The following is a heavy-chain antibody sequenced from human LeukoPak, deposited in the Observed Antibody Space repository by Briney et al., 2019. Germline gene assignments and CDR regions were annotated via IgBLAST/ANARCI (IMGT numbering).Heavy chain of an antibody. Sequence: SETLSLTCTVSGGSISSYYWSWIRQPPGKGLEWIGYIYYSGSTNYNPSLKSRVTISVDTSKNQFSLKLSSVTAAVTAVYYCARSLWFGEWWFDPWGQGTLVTVSS. J-gene: IGHJ5*02. V-gene: IGHV4-59*01. D-gene: IGHD3-10*01. CDR3: ARSLWFGEWWFDP. CDR1: GGSISSYY. CDR2: IYYSGST.